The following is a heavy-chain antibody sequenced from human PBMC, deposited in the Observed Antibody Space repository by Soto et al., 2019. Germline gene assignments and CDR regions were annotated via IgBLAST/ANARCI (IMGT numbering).Heavy chain of an antibody. V-gene: IGHV5-51*01. CDR2: IYPGDSDI. CDR1: GYDFTNYW. Sequence: GESLKISCKASGYDFTNYWIAWVRQTPGRGLEWMGMIYPGDSDIRYNPSFRGRVTISADKSITSAFVQWGSLRASDSAIYYCARFRAPRRQLISMSFHLWGLGTLVTVSS. J-gene: IGHJ4*03. CDR3: ARFRAPRRQLISMSFHL. D-gene: IGHD6-13*01.